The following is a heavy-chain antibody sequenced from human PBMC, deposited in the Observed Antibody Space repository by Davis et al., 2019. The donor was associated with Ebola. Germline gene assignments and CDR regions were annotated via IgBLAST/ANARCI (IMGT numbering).Heavy chain of an antibody. J-gene: IGHJ4*02. CDR3: ARDLGRAVAPGDY. D-gene: IGHD6-19*01. V-gene: IGHV1-69*04. CDR2: IIPILGIA. Sequence: SVKVSCKASGGTFSSYAISWVRQAPGQGLEWMGRIIPILGIANYAQKFQGKVTITADKSTSTAYMELSSLRSEDTAVYYCARDLGRAVAPGDYWGQGTLVTVSS. CDR1: GGTFSSYA.